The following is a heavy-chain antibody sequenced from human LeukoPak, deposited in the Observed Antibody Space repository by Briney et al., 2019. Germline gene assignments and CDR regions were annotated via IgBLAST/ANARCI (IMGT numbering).Heavy chain of an antibody. CDR1: GGSFSGYY. CDR2: INHSGST. Sequence: PSETLSLTCAVYGGSFSGYYWSWIRQPPGKGLEWIGEINHSGSTNYNPSLKSRVTISVDTSKNQFSLKLSSVTAADTAVYYCARVRVGYGYLLDYWGQGTLVTVSS. CDR3: ARVRVGYGYLLDY. V-gene: IGHV4-34*01. J-gene: IGHJ4*02. D-gene: IGHD5-18*01.